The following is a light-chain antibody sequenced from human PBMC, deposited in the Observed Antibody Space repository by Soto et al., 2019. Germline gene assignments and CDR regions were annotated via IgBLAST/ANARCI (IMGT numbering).Light chain of an antibody. CDR2: DVS. CDR3: SSYTSSSTL. Sequence: QSVLTQSASVSGSPGQSITISCTGTSSDVGSYDYVSWYQQHPGKAPKLMIYDVSNRPSGVSTRFSGSKSGNTASLTISGLQAEDEADYYCSSYTSSSTLFGTGTKVTVL. J-gene: IGLJ1*01. V-gene: IGLV2-14*01. CDR1: SSDVGSYDY.